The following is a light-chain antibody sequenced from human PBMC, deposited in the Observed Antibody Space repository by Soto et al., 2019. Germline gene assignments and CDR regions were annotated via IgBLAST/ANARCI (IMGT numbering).Light chain of an antibody. Sequence: EIVLTQYPGTLSLSPGKRATLSCWASQSVHSSHLAWYQQRPGQPPRLLIYGASSRATGIPDRFSGSGSGTVFTLTISRLEPEDFAVYFCQQYDSSPTTFGQGTKVDI. CDR1: QSVHSSH. CDR2: GAS. J-gene: IGKJ1*01. V-gene: IGKV3-20*01. CDR3: QQYDSSPTT.